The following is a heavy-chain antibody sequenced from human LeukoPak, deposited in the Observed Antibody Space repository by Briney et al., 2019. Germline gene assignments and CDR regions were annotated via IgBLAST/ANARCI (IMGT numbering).Heavy chain of an antibody. Sequence: GSLTLSCAASGFTFSSYWMSWVSQAPGKGLEWVANIKQDGSEKYYVDSVKGRFTISRDNAKNSLYLQMNSLRAEDTAVYYCARDWTDDYGGNYDYWGQGTLVSVSS. CDR1: GFTFSSYW. V-gene: IGHV3-7*05. J-gene: IGHJ4*02. D-gene: IGHD4-23*01. CDR3: ARDWTDDYGGNYDY. CDR2: IKQDGSEK.